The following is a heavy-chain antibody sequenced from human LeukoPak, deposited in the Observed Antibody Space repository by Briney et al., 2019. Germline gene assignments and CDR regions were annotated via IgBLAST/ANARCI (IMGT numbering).Heavy chain of an antibody. Sequence: SSETLSLTCAVYGGSFSGYYWSWIRQPPGKGLEWIGEINHSGSTNYNPSLKSRVTISVDTSKNQFSLKLSSVTAADTAVYYCARVEYGSGSPLIDYWGQGTLVTVSS. CDR3: ARVEYGSGSPLIDY. CDR2: INHSGST. CDR1: GGSFSGYY. V-gene: IGHV4-34*01. D-gene: IGHD3-10*01. J-gene: IGHJ4*02.